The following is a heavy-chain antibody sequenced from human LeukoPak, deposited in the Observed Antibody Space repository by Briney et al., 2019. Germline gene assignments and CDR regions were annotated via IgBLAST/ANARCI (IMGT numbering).Heavy chain of an antibody. V-gene: IGHV4-30-4*08. CDR1: GGSISSGDYY. D-gene: IGHD2-15*01. CDR3: ARLGFVVVVAAIGI. CDR2: IYYSGST. J-gene: IGHJ3*02. Sequence: PSQTLSLTCTVSGGSISSGDYYWSWIRQPPGKGLEWIGYIYYSGSTYYNPSLKSRVTISVDTSKNQFSLKLSSVTAADTAVYYCARLGFVVVVAAIGIWGQGTMVTVSS.